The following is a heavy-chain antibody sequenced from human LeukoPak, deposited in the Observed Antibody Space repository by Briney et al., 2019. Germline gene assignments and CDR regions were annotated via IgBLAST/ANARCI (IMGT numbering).Heavy chain of an antibody. Sequence: GGSLRLSCAASGFTFSSYSMNWVRQAPGKGLEWVSSISSSSSYIYYADSVKGRFTISRDNAKNSLYLQMNSLRAEDTAVYYCARGVKVDSSGYLNWFDPWGQGTLVTVSS. CDR3: ARGVKVDSSGYLNWFDP. V-gene: IGHV3-21*01. D-gene: IGHD3-22*01. CDR2: ISSSSSYI. J-gene: IGHJ5*02. CDR1: GFTFSSYS.